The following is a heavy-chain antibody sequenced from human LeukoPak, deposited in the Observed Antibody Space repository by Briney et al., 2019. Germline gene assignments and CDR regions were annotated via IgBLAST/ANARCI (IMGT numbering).Heavy chain of an antibody. D-gene: IGHD3-3*02. CDR2: ISGSGGGT. CDR3: ARSLSDLDY. J-gene: IGHJ4*02. Sequence: QPGGSLRLSCAASGFIFYSYAMSWVRQAPGKGLEWVSAISGSGGGTYYADSVKGRFTISRDNSKNTLYLQMNSLRAEGTALYYCARSLSDLDYWGQGTLVTVSS. CDR1: GFIFYSYA. V-gene: IGHV3-23*01.